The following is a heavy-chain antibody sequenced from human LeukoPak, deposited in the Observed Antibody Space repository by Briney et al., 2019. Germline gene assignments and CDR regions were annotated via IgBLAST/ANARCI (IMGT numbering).Heavy chain of an antibody. J-gene: IGHJ3*02. V-gene: IGHV4-4*02. CDR3: ARDCSGGSCYAFDI. Sequence: NPSETPSLTCAVSGGSISSSNWWSWVRQPPGKGLEWVGEIYHSGSTNYNPSLKGRVTISVDKSKNQFSLKLSSVTAADTAVYYCARDCSGGSCYAFDIWGQGTMVTVSS. CDR1: GGSISSSNW. D-gene: IGHD2-15*01. CDR2: IYHSGST.